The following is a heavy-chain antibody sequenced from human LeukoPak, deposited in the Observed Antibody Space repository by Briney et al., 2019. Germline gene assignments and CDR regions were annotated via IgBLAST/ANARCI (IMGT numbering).Heavy chain of an antibody. V-gene: IGHV3-23*01. D-gene: IGHD1-14*01. CDR2: ISGSGGST. Sequence: GGSLRLSCAASGFTFNNYAMSWVRQAPGKGLEWVSAISGSGGSTYYTDSVKGRFTISRDNSKSTLYLQMNSLRAEDTAIYYCAVRISWPYWGQGTQVTVSS. CDR1: GFTFNNYA. CDR3: AVRISWPY. J-gene: IGHJ4*02.